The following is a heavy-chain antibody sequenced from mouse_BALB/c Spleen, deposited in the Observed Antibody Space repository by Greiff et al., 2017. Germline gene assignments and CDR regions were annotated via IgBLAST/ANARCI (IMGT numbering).Heavy chain of an antibody. CDR3: AREDYGYEAY. CDR1: GYSITSGYY. Sequence: EVKLMESGPGLVKPSQSLSLTCPVTGYSITSGYYWNWIRQFPGNKLEWMGYISYDGSNNYNPSLKNRISITRDTSKNQFFLKLNSVTTEDTATYYCAREDYGYEAYWGQGTLVTVSA. CDR2: ISYDGSN. D-gene: IGHD1-2*01. J-gene: IGHJ3*01. V-gene: IGHV3-6*02.